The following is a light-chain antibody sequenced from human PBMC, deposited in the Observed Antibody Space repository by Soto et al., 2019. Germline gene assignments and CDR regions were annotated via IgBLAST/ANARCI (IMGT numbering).Light chain of an antibody. J-gene: IGKJ3*01. CDR1: QSVSSSY. CDR3: QQYGSSGVT. V-gene: IGKV3-20*01. Sequence: EIVLTQSPCTLSFSPWERATLSCRASQSVSSSYLAWYQQKPGQAPRLLIYGASSRATGIADRFSGSGSGTDFTLTISRLEPEDFAVYYCQQYGSSGVTFGPGTKVDIK. CDR2: GAS.